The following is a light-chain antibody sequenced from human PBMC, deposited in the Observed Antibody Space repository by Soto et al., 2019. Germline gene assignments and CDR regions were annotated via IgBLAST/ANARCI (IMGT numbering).Light chain of an antibody. V-gene: IGKV3-20*01. CDR1: QRVTNNY. J-gene: IGKJ2*01. CDR3: QQYVAPPPYT. CDR2: GAS. Sequence: ENVLTQSPGTLSLSPGERATLSCRASQRVTNNYLAWYQQKPGQAPRLLIYGASSRATGIPDRFSGSGSATDFTLTISRVEPEDFAMYYCQQYVAPPPYTFGQGTRLEIK.